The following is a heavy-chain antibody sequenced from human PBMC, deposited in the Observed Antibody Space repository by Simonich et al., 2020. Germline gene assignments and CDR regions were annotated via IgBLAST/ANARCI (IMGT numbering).Heavy chain of an antibody. D-gene: IGHD1-26*01. V-gene: IGHV4-59*08. CDR1: VGSISSYY. CDR2: INYSWST. Sequence: QVQLQESGPGLVKPSETLSLTCTVSVGSISSYYWSWIRQPPGKELEWIGYINYSWSTNSTPSIKRRVTIPVDTSKTQFSLKLSSVTAADTAVYYCARSLGYYYYYYGMDVWGQGTTVTVSS. CDR3: ARSLGYYYYYYGMDV. J-gene: IGHJ6*02.